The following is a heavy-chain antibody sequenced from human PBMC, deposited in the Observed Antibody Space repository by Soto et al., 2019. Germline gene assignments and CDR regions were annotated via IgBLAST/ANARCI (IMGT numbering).Heavy chain of an antibody. V-gene: IGHV3-74*01. CDR3: ARANGASAGLAYYYYGLDV. CDR1: GFTFISYW. J-gene: IGHJ6*02. CDR2: VRTDGTTT. Sequence: GGSLRLSCAASGFTFISYWMHCVRQSPWKGLVWVSRVRTDGTTTTYADSVKGRFTVSRDNAKNTVYLQMNSLRVEDTAVYYCARANGASAGLAYYYYGLDVWGQGTTVTVSS. D-gene: IGHD6-13*01.